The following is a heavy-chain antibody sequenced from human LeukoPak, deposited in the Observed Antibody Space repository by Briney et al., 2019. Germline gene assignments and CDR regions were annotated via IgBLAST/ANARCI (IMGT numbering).Heavy chain of an antibody. CDR3: ARGFNYGPPXTWXDS. CDR2: IRQDGTET. Sequence: PGGSLRLSCEASGFSFSDYWMGWVRQAPGKGLEWVANIRQDGTETYYVDSMKGRFTISRDNAKKSLNLQLNSLRAEDTAVYYCARGFNYGPPXTWXDSXXXGTLVSVXS. V-gene: IGHV3-7*01. CDR1: GFSFSDYW. J-gene: IGHJ5*01. D-gene: IGHD5-18*01.